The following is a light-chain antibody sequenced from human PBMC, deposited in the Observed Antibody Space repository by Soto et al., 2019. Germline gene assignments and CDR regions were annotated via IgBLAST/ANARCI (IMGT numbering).Light chain of an antibody. Sequence: EIVMTQSPATLSVSPGERATLSCRASQSVSSNLAWYQQKPGQAPRLLIYGASTRATGIPARFSGRGSGTEFTLTISSLQSEDFAVYYCQQYNNWWTFGQATKVQIK. J-gene: IGKJ1*01. CDR1: QSVSSN. CDR2: GAS. CDR3: QQYNNWWT. V-gene: IGKV3-15*01.